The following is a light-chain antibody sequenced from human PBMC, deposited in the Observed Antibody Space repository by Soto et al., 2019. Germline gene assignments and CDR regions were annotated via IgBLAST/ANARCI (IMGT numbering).Light chain of an antibody. CDR2: SNN. CDR1: SSNIGSNT. Sequence: QSVLTQPPSASGTPGQRVTISCSGSSSNIGSNTVNWYQHLPGTAPKLVIYSNNQRPSGVPDRFSGSKSGTSASLAISGLQSVDEADYYCAAWDDSLNGLYVFGTGTKLTVL. CDR3: AAWDDSLNGLYV. V-gene: IGLV1-44*01. J-gene: IGLJ1*01.